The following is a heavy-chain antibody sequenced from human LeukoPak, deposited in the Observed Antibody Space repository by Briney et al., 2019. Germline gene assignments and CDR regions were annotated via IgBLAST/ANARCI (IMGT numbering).Heavy chain of an antibody. Sequence: GGSLRLSCAASGFTFSSYSMNWVRQAPGKGLEWVSYISSSSSTIYYADSVKGRFTISRDNAKNPLYLQMNSLRAEDTAVYYCAREGSSWSNPSDYWGQGTLVTVSS. D-gene: IGHD6-13*01. CDR2: ISSSSSTI. CDR1: GFTFSSYS. J-gene: IGHJ4*02. V-gene: IGHV3-48*01. CDR3: AREGSSWSNPSDY.